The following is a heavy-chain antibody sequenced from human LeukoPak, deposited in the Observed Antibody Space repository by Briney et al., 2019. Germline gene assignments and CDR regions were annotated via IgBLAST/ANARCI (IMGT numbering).Heavy chain of an antibody. J-gene: IGHJ6*02. CDR1: GFTFSNTWLN. CDR2: IYYSGST. V-gene: IGHV4-59*05. Sequence: GSLRLSCVGSGFTFSNTWLNWVRQPPGEGLEWIGSIYYSGSTYYNPSLKSRVTISVDTSKNQFSLKLSSVTAADTAVYYCAGGIAARPYYYYGMDVWGQGTTVTVSS. D-gene: IGHD6-6*01. CDR3: AGGIAARPYYYYGMDV.